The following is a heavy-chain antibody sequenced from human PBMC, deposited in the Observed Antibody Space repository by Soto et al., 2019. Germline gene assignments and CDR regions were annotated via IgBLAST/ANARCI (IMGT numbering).Heavy chain of an antibody. CDR3: ATDKSSIAARTFDY. D-gene: IGHD6-6*01. Sequence: EVQLVESGGGLVQPGRSLRLSCAASGFTFDDYAMHWVRQAPGKGLEWVSGISWNSGSIGYADSVKGRFTISRDNGKNSLYLQMNSLRAEDTALYYCATDKSSIAARTFDYWGQGTLVTVSS. J-gene: IGHJ4*02. CDR1: GFTFDDYA. V-gene: IGHV3-9*01. CDR2: ISWNSGSI.